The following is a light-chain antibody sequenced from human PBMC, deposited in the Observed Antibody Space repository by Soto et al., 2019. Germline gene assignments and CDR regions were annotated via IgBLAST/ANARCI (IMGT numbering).Light chain of an antibody. CDR3: CSYAGSYSYV. V-gene: IGLV2-11*01. CDR2: DVS. Sequence: QSVLTQPRSVSGSPGQSVTISCTGTSSDVGGYNYVSWYQEQQGKAPKLMIYDVSKRPSGVPDRFSGSKSGNTASLTISGLQAEDEADYYCCSYAGSYSYVFGTGTKVTVL. CDR1: SSDVGGYNY. J-gene: IGLJ1*01.